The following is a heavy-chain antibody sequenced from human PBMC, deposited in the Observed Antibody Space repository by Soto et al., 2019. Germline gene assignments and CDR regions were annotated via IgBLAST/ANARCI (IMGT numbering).Heavy chain of an antibody. CDR3: AAVLHYDSSGYYL. D-gene: IGHD3-22*01. CDR1: GGTFSSYA. Sequence: SVKVSCKASGGTFSSYAISWVRQAPGQGLEWIGWIVVGSGNTNYAQKFQERVTITRDMSTSTAYMELSSLRSEDTAVYYCAAVLHYDSSGYYLWGQGTLVTSPQ. J-gene: IGHJ4*02. V-gene: IGHV1-58*02. CDR2: IVVGSGNT.